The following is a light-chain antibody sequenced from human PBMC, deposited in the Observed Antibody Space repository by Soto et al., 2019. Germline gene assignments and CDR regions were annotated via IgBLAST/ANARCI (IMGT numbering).Light chain of an antibody. V-gene: IGLV2-14*01. J-gene: IGLJ1*01. CDR1: SSDVGGYNY. CDR2: DVS. CDR3: SSYTSSSTLL. Sequence: QSALTQPASVSGSPGQSITISCTGTSSDVGGYNYVSWHQQHPGKAPKLMIYDVSNRPSGVSNRFSGSKSGNTASLTISGLQAEDEADYYCSSYTSSSTLLFGTGTKLTVL.